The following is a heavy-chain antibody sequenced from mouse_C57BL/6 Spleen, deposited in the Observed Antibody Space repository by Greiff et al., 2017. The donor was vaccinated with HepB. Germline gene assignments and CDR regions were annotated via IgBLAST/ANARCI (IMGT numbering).Heavy chain of an antibody. CDR2: INPSTGGT. V-gene: IGHV1-42*01. J-gene: IGHJ2*01. CDR1: GYSFTGYY. D-gene: IGHD2-3*01. Sequence: VQLKESGPELVKPGASVKISCKASGYSFTGYYMNWVKQSPEKSLEWIGEINPSTGGTTYNQKFKAKATLTVDKSSSTAYMQLKSLTSEDSAVYYCARDHDGSLDYWGQGTTLTVSS. CDR3: ARDHDGSLDY.